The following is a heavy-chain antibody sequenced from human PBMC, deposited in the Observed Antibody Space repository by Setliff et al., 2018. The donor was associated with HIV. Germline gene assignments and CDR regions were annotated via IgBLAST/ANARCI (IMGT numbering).Heavy chain of an antibody. V-gene: IGHV4-34*01. Sequence: PSETLSLTCAVYGGSFSGYYWSWIRQPPGKGLEWIGEINHSGSTNYNPSLKSRVTISVDTSKNQFSLKLSSVTAADTAVYYCARVGGRGGSSWYLGTKMGRKYCMDVWGQGTTVTVSS. CDR3: ARVGGRGGSSWYLGTKMGRKYCMDV. J-gene: IGHJ6*02. D-gene: IGHD6-13*01. CDR2: INHSGST. CDR1: GGSFSGYY.